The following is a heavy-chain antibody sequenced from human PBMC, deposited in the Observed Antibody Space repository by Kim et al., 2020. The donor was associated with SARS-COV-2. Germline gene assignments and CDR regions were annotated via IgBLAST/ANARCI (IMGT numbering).Heavy chain of an antibody. CDR1: GFTFSSYD. V-gene: IGHV3-13*01. CDR3: ARGPGYSSSWSHTPSRYYYGMDV. Sequence: GGSLRLSCAASGFTFSSYDMHWVRQATGKGLEWVSAIGTAGDTYYPGSVKGRFTISRENAKNSLYLQMNSLRAGDTAVYYCARGPGYSSSWSHTPSRYYYGMDVWGQGTTVTVSS. D-gene: IGHD6-13*01. J-gene: IGHJ6*02. CDR2: IGTAGDT.